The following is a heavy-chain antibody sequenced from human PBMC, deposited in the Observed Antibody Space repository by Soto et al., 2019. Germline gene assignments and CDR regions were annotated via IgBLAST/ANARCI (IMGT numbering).Heavy chain of an antibody. D-gene: IGHD2-15*01. CDR1: GFSLSAGGVG. V-gene: IGHV2-5*02. CDR2: IYWDDDK. J-gene: IGHJ4*02. CDR3: GHRGPKHSLFDF. Sequence: QIILKESGPTLVKPTQTLTLTCTFSGFSLSAGGVGVGWIRQPPGKALECLALIYWDDDKRYRASLKSRLTITKDPSKNQVVLTMTNMYPMDTATYYCGHRGPKHSLFDFWGQGTLVSVSS.